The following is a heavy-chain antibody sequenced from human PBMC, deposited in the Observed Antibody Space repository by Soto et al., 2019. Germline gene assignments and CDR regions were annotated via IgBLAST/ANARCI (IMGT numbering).Heavy chain of an antibody. Sequence: QVQLVQSGAEVKKPGASVKVSCKASGYTFTSYDINWVRQATGQGLEWMGWMNPNSGNTGYAQKFQGRVTMTRNTSISTAYSELSSRTSEDTAVYYCARGPQGLVLSYYYYYMDVWGKGTTVTVSS. CDR1: GYTFTSYD. V-gene: IGHV1-8*01. CDR3: ARGPQGLVLSYYYYYMDV. CDR2: MNPNSGNT. J-gene: IGHJ6*03. D-gene: IGHD6-19*01.